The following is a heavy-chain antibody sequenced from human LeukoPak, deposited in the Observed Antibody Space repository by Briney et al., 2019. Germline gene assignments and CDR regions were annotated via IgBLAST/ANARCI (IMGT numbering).Heavy chain of an antibody. V-gene: IGHV3-30*18. CDR2: IXXXGSNK. J-gene: IGHJ4*02. Sequence: GGSLRLSCAASGXTFXSYGXHXVXQAPXXXXXWVAVIXXXGSNKFYEEXEKRRFTISRDNSKNTLYLQMNSLRAEDTAVYYCAKAGYSSGWTNFDYWGQGTLVTVSS. CDR1: GXTFXSYG. D-gene: IGHD6-19*01. CDR3: AKAGYSSGWTNFDY.